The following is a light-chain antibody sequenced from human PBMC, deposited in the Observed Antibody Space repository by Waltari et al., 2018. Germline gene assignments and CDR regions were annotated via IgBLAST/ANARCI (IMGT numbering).Light chain of an antibody. CDR2: GKN. V-gene: IGLV3-19*01. Sequence: SSELTQDPAVSVALGQTVRITCQGDSLRSYYASWYQQKPGQAPALVIYGKNNRPSGIPDLFAGSSSGNTASLTIAVEQAEDDADYYCNSRDSSGNHLVFGGGTKLTVL. J-gene: IGLJ2*01. CDR3: NSRDSSGNHLV. CDR1: SLRSYY.